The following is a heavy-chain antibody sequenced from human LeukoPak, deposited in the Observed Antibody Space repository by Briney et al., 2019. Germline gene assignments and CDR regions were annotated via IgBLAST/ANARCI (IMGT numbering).Heavy chain of an antibody. Sequence: GGSLRLSCAASGFTFSSYGMSWVRQAPGKGLEWVSAISGSGGSTYYADSVKGRFTISRDNSKNTLYLQMNSLRAEDTAVYYCAKDGEDYYYDSSGYYYCWGQGTLVTVSS. CDR2: ISGSGGST. CDR3: AKDGEDYYYDSSGYYYC. D-gene: IGHD3-22*01. J-gene: IGHJ4*02. V-gene: IGHV3-23*01. CDR1: GFTFSSYG.